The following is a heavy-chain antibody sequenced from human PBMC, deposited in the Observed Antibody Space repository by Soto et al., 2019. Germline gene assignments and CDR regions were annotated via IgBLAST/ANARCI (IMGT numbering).Heavy chain of an antibody. D-gene: IGHD3-16*02. CDR3: ARAYDFVWGSYRSDAFDI. CDR2: LNAGNSNR. V-gene: IGHV1-3*01. Sequence: GASVKVSCKASGYTFTNNAIHWVRQAPGQRLEWLGWLNAGNSNREYSQKFQGRIIMKKDTSASTAYMELSSLISEDTAVYYCARAYDFVWGSYRSDAFDIWGQGTMVTVSS. CDR1: GYTFTNNA. J-gene: IGHJ3*02.